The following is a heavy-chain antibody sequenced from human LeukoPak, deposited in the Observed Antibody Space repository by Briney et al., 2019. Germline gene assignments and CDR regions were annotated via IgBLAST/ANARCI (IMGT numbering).Heavy chain of an antibody. Sequence: GGSLRLSCAASGFTFSSYAMHWVRQAPGKGLEWVAVISYDGSNKYYADSVKGRFTISRDNSKNTLYLQMNSLRAEDTAVYYCARDRIVVVPAHDAFDIWGQGTMVTVSS. CDR1: GFTFSSYA. CDR2: ISYDGSNK. J-gene: IGHJ3*02. CDR3: ARDRIVVVPAHDAFDI. V-gene: IGHV3-30-3*01. D-gene: IGHD2-2*01.